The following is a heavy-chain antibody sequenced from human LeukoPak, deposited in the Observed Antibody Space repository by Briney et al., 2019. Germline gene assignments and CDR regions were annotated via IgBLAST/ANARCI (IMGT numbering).Heavy chain of an antibody. CDR2: IKQDGSEK. CDR1: GFTFSSYW. J-gene: IGHJ4*02. V-gene: IGHV3-7*01. CDR3: ARPEAVAGTHYFDY. D-gene: IGHD6-19*01. Sequence: GGSLRLSCAASGFTFSSYWMSWVRQAPGKGREWVANIKQDGSEKYYVDSVKGRFTISRDNAKNSLYLQMNSLRAEDTAVYYCARPEAVAGTHYFDYWGQGTLVTVSS.